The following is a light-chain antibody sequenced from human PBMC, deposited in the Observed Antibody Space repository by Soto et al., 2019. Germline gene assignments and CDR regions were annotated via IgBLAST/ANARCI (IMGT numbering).Light chain of an antibody. CDR2: DAS. Sequence: AIQLTQSPSSLSASVGDRVSITCRASQGISSALAWYQHKPGKAPKILIYDASSLQSGVPSRFSGSESGTACTLPVSSLPPDDFAAYSGQQLKNYPFPFCQGTRLVIK. J-gene: IGKJ5*01. V-gene: IGKV1D-13*01. CDR3: QQLKNYPFP. CDR1: QGISSA.